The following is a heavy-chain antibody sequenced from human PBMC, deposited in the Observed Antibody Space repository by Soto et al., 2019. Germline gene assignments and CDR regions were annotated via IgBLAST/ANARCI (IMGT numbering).Heavy chain of an antibody. V-gene: IGHV3-23*01. J-gene: IGHJ2*01. CDR3: ARKVPGSTTRPDYWYFDL. D-gene: IGHD3-10*01. CDR2: ISGGGDAT. CDR1: GFTFISYA. Sequence: EVQLLESGGGLVQPGGSLRLSCAASGFTFISYAMNWVRQAPGKGLQWVSAISGGGDATFYADSVKGRFTISRDNSRNTVTLQMNSRVGEDTAVYYCARKVPGSTTRPDYWYFDLWGRGTLVTVSS.